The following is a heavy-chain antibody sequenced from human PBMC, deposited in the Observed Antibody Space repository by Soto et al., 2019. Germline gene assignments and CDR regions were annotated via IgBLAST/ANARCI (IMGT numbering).Heavy chain of an antibody. V-gene: IGHV3-66*04. CDR1: GFTVSSNY. CDR3: ARHNYYGSGSYPGTGYFDY. Sequence: PGGSLRLSCAASGFTVSSNYMSWVRQAPGKGLEWVSVIYSGGSTYYADSVKGRFTISRDNSKNTLYLQMNSLRAEDTAVYYCARHNYYGSGSYPGTGYFDYWGQGTLVTVSS. D-gene: IGHD3-10*01. CDR2: IYSGGST. J-gene: IGHJ4*02.